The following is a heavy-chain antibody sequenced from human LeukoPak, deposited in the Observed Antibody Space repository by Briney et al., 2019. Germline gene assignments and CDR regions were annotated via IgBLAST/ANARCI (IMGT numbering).Heavy chain of an antibody. Sequence: PSETLSLTCTVSGGSISSYYWSWIRQPPGKGLEWIGCIYYSGSTNYNPSFKSRVTISVDTSKNQFSLKLSSVTAADTAVYYCASLAHFDGSTYYPDFWGQGTLVTVSS. J-gene: IGHJ4*02. CDR1: GGSISSYY. CDR2: IYYSGST. D-gene: IGHD3-22*01. V-gene: IGHV4-59*01. CDR3: ASLAHFDGSTYYPDF.